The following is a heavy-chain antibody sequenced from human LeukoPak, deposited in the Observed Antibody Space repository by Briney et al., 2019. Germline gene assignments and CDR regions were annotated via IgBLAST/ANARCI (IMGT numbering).Heavy chain of an antibody. CDR1: GDSVSSNSAA. D-gene: IGHD6-13*01. V-gene: IGHV6-1*01. CDR3: AREEEAYSSSSFDY. Sequence: SQTLSLTCAISGDSVSSNSAAWDRIRQSPSRGLEWLGRTYYRSKWYNDYAVSVKSRITINPDTSKNQFSLQLNSVTPEDTAVYYCAREEEAYSSSSFDYWGQGTLVTVSS. J-gene: IGHJ4*02. CDR2: TYYRSKWYN.